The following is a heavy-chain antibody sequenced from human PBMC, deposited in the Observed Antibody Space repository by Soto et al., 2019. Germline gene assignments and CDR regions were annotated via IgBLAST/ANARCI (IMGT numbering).Heavy chain of an antibody. V-gene: IGHV4-34*01. CDR1: GGSFSGYY. CDR2: INHSGST. CDR3: ARGTTVDY. J-gene: IGHJ4*02. Sequence: SETLSLTCAVYGGSFSGYYWSWIRQPPGKGLEWIGEINHSGSTNYNPSLKSRVTISVDTSKNQFSLKLSSVTAADTAVYYCARGTTVDYWGQGTLVTVSS. D-gene: IGHD4-17*01.